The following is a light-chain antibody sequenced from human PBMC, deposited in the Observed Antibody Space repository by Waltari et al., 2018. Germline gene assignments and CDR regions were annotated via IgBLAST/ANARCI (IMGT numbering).Light chain of an antibody. CDR3: CSYAGTYTFV. CDR2: DVS. J-gene: IGLJ6*01. V-gene: IGLV2-11*01. CDR1: SSDVGDYDF. Sequence: QSALTQPRSVSGSPGQSVTISCPGPSSDVGDYDFVSWYQQYPGKAPKLMIYDVSKRPSGAPGRFSGSKSGNTASLTISGLQAEDEADYYCCSYAGTYTFVFGSGTKVTVL.